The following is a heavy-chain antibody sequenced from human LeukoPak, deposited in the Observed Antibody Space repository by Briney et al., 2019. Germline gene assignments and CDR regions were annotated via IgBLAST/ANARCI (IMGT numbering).Heavy chain of an antibody. J-gene: IGHJ6*02. V-gene: IGHV3-7*01. D-gene: IGHD4-11*01. CDR3: ARDYSTYYYYYYGMDV. CDR2: INQDGSDK. Sequence: PGGSLRLSCAASGFTFSSYSMNWVRQAPGKGLEWVANINQDGSDKNHVDSVKGRFTISRDNAKNSLYLQMNSLRAEDTAVYYCARDYSTYYYYYYGMDVWGQGTTVTVSS. CDR1: GFTFSSYS.